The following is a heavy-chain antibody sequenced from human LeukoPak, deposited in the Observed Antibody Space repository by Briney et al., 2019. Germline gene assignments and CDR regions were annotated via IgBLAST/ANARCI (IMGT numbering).Heavy chain of an antibody. Sequence: GGSLRLSCAASGFTVSSNYMSWVRQAPGKGLEWVSVIYSGGSTYYADSVKGRFTISRDNSKNTLYLQMNSLRAEDTSVYYCAKDGEADCSSTSCYAYWGQGTLVTVSS. CDR2: IYSGGST. V-gene: IGHV3-53*01. D-gene: IGHD2-2*01. CDR3: AKDGEADCSSTSCYAY. J-gene: IGHJ4*02. CDR1: GFTVSSNY.